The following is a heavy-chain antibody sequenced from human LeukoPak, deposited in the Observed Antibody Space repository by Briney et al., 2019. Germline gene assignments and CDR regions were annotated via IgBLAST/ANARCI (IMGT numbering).Heavy chain of an antibody. V-gene: IGHV4-34*01. CDR3: ARDSPSGYSSGWFFPFDY. Sequence: PSETLSLTCAVYGGSFSGYYWSWIRQPPGKGLEWIGEINHSGSTNYNPSLKSRVTISVDTSKNQFSLRLSSVTAADTAVYYCARDSPSGYSSGWFFPFDYWGQGTLVTVSS. CDR2: INHSGST. CDR1: GGSFSGYY. D-gene: IGHD6-19*01. J-gene: IGHJ4*02.